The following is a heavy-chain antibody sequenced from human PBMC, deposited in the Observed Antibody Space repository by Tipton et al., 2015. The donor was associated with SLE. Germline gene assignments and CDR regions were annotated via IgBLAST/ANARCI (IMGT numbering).Heavy chain of an antibody. CDR3: TTDDWNNDFFVY. CDR1: GFTFSNAW. J-gene: IGHJ4*01. CDR2: IKTETDGGTS. Sequence: SLRLSCAASGFTFSNAWMXXXRQAPGKGLEWVGRIKTETDGGTSDYVAPVXGRFTISRDDSNNMMYLQMNSLKTEDTGVYYRTTDDWNNDFFVYXXXGTXVTVXS. D-gene: IGHD1/OR15-1a*01. V-gene: IGHV3-15*01.